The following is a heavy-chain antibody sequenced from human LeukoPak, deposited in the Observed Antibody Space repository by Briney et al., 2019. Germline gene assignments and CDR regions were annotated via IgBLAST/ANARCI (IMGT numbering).Heavy chain of an antibody. J-gene: IGHJ6*02. CDR3: ARGDREDYYYYYGMDV. CDR2: IWYDGSEK. Sequence: GGSLRLSCAASGFTFSSYGMHWVRQAPGKGLEWVAVIWYDGSEKYYADSVKGRFTISRDNSKNTLYLQMNSLRAEDTAVYYCARGDREDYYYYYGMDVWGQGTTVTVSS. V-gene: IGHV3-33*01. CDR1: GFTFSSYG.